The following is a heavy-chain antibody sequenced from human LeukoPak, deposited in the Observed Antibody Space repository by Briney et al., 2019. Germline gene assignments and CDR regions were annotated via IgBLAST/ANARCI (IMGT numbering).Heavy chain of an antibody. V-gene: IGHV4-59*12. D-gene: IGHD3-10*01. CDR3: ARRPSGSYSSN. Sequence: SETLSLTCTVSGGSISSYYWSWIRQTPGKGLEWIGYIYYSGSTNYNPSLKSRVTISVDTSKNQFSLKLSSVTAADTAVYYCARRPSGSYSSNWGQGTLVTVSS. CDR1: GGSISSYY. CDR2: IYYSGST. J-gene: IGHJ4*02.